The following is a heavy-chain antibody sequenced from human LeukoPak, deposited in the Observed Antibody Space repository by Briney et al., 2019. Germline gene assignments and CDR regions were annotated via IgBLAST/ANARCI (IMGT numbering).Heavy chain of an antibody. CDR3: ARGITGRNDY. CDR2: TYYRSKWYN. J-gene: IGHJ4*02. Sequence: SQTLSLTCAISGDSVSSNSAAWNWVRQSSSRGLEWLGRTYYRSKWYNEYADSVKSRITINPDTSKNQFSLHLNSVTPEDTAVYYCARGITGRNDYWGQGTLVTVSS. V-gene: IGHV6-1*01. D-gene: IGHD1-26*01. CDR1: GDSVSSNSAA.